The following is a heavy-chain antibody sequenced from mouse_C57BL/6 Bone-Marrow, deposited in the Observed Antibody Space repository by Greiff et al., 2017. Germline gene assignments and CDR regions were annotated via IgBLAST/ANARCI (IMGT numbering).Heavy chain of an antibody. J-gene: IGHJ3*01. CDR3: TTFRQLRLGFAY. CDR2: IDPENGDT. CDR1: GFNIKDDY. D-gene: IGHD3-2*02. Sequence: EVKLEESGAELVRPGASVKLSCTASGFNIKDDYMHWVKQRPEQGLEWIGWIDPENGDTEYASKFQGKATITADTSSNTAYLQLSSLTSEDTAVYYCTTFRQLRLGFAYWGQGTLVTVSA. V-gene: IGHV14-4*01.